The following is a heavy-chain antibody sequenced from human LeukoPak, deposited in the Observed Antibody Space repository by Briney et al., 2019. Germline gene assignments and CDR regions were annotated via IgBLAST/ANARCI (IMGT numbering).Heavy chain of an antibody. Sequence: GGSLRLSCAASGFTFSSYAMSWVRQAPGKGLEWVSAISGGSTYYADSVKGRFTISRDNSKNTLYLQMNSLRAEDTAVYYCAKRPNYYDSSGYPYWGQGTLVTVSS. V-gene: IGHV3-23*01. CDR2: ISGGST. CDR3: AKRPNYYDSSGYPY. J-gene: IGHJ4*02. D-gene: IGHD3-22*01. CDR1: GFTFSSYA.